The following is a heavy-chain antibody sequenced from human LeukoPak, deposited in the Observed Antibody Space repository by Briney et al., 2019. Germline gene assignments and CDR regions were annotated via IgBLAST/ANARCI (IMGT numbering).Heavy chain of an antibody. J-gene: IGHJ4*02. CDR2: IRYDGSNK. Sequence: GGSLRLSCVASGFTFSSYGMHWVRQAPGKGLEWVAFIRYDGSNKYYADSVKGRFTISKDNSKNTLYLQMNSLRPEDTALHNCAKDFRSGMIDGHWGQGTLVTVSS. D-gene: IGHD3-22*01. V-gene: IGHV3-30*02. CDR3: AKDFRSGMIDGH. CDR1: GFTFSSYG.